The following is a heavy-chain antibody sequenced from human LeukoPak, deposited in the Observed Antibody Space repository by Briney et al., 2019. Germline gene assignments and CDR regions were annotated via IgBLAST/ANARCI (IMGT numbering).Heavy chain of an antibody. D-gene: IGHD2-15*01. CDR1: GYTFTGYY. CDR2: INPNSGGT. CDR3: ARGLAATSTYYYYGMDV. V-gene: IGHV1-2*06. J-gene: IGHJ6*02. Sequence: ASVKVSCTASGYTFTGYYMHWVRQAPGQGLEWMGRINPNSGGTNYAQKFQGRVTMTRDTSISTAYMELSRLRSDDTAVYYCARGLAATSTYYYYGMDVWGQGTTVTVSS.